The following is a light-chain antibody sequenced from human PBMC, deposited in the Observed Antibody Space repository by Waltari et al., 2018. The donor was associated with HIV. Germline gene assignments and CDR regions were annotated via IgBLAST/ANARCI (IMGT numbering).Light chain of an antibody. J-gene: IGLJ2*01. CDR2: EVS. V-gene: IGLV2-23*02. Sequence: QSALTQPASVSGSPGQSITISCTGTSSDVGSYKLVSWYQQQPGKAPKLMIYEVSKRPSGVSNRFSGSKSGNTASLTISGLHAEDEADYYCCSYAGSSTVVFGGGTKLTVL. CDR1: SSDVGSYKL. CDR3: CSYAGSSTVV.